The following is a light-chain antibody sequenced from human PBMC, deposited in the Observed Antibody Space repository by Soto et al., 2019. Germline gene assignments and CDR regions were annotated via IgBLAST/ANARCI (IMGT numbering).Light chain of an antibody. CDR1: QDISRA. J-gene: IGKJ1*01. CDR3: QQFNNYFRT. V-gene: IGKV1D-13*01. CDR2: DAS. Sequence: AIHLTQSPSSLSASVGDRVTITCRASQDISRALAWYQQKPEKAPKLLIYDASTLGGGVTSRFSGSGSGTDFTLTISSLQPEDFATYYCQQFNNYFRTFGQGTKVEIK.